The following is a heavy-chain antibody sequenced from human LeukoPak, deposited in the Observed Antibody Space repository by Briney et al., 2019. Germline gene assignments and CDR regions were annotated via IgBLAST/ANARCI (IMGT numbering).Heavy chain of an antibody. V-gene: IGHV4-38-2*02. CDR3: ARQSGSYPYYFDY. D-gene: IGHD1-26*01. CDR2: IYHSGST. J-gene: IGHJ4*02. Sequence: SEALSLTCTVSGYSISSAYYWGWIRQPPGKGLEWIGSIYHSGSTYYNPSLKSRVTISVDTSKNQFSLKLTSVTAADTAVYYCARQSGSYPYYFDYWGQGTLVTVSS. CDR1: GYSISSAYY.